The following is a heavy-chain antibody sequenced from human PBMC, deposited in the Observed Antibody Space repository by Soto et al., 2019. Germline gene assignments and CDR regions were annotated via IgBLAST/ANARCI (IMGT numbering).Heavy chain of an antibody. CDR2: VNSYDGTT. D-gene: IGHD1-7*01. CDR3: AREYYGTTTWIDY. Sequence: QVQLVQSVPELQRPGDSVKVSCKTSGYTFTSYPYSWVRQAPGQGLEWMGWVNSYDGTTKVAQQFRDRITLTADKSAATVFMELRRLTSDDTAVYYCAREYYGTTTWIDYWGQGTLVAVSS. CDR1: GYTFTSYP. J-gene: IGHJ4*02. V-gene: IGHV1-18*04.